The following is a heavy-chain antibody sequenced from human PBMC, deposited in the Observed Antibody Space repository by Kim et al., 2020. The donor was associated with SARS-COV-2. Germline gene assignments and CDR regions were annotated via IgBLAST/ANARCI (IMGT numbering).Heavy chain of an antibody. V-gene: IGHV4-39*07. CDR2: IYYSGST. Sequence: SETLSLTCTVSGGSISSSSYYWGWIRQPPGKGLEWIGSIYYSGSTYYNPSLKSRVTISVDTSKNQFSLKLSSVTAADTAVYYCARGFRYYYGSGSYYIPFPFDYWGQGTLVTVSS. CDR3: ARGFRYYYGSGSYYIPFPFDY. D-gene: IGHD3-10*01. CDR1: GGSISSSSYY. J-gene: IGHJ4*02.